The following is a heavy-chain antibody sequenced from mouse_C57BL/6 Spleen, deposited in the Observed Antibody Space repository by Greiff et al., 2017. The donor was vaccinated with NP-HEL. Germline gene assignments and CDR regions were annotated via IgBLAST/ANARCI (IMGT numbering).Heavy chain of an antibody. Sequence: QVQLKESGAELMKPGASVKLSCKATGYTFTGYWIEWVKQRPGHGLEWIGEILPGSGSTNYNEKFKGKATFTADTSSNTAYMQLSSLTTEDSAIYYCARSRYYGSREDWYFDVWGTGTTVTVSS. CDR3: ARSRYYGSREDWYFDV. D-gene: IGHD1-1*01. V-gene: IGHV1-9*01. J-gene: IGHJ1*03. CDR1: GYTFTGYW. CDR2: ILPGSGST.